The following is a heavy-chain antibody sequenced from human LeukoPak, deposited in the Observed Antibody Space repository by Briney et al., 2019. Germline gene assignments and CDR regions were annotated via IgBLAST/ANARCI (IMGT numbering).Heavy chain of an antibody. Sequence: GGSLRLSCAASGFTFSSYSINWVRQAPGKGLEWVSSISSTSSYIYYIDSVKGRFTISRDNAKNSLYLQMNSLRAEDTAVYYCARMRDDNLDYWGRGTLVTVSS. CDR2: ISSTSSYI. CDR3: ARMRDDNLDY. D-gene: IGHD5-24*01. J-gene: IGHJ4*02. V-gene: IGHV3-21*01. CDR1: GFTFSSYS.